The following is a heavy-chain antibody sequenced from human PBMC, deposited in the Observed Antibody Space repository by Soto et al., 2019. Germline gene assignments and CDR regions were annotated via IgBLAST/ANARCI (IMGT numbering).Heavy chain of an antibody. CDR1: GGTFSSYA. V-gene: IGHV1-69*01. J-gene: IGHJ4*02. CDR2: IIPIFGTA. Sequence: QVQLVQSGAEVKKPGSSVKVSCKASGGTFSSYAISWVRQAPGQGLEWTGGIIPIFGTANYAQKFQGRVTITADESTSTAYMELSSLRSEDTAVYYCARTGYCSGGSCYSGFDYWGQGTLVTVSS. D-gene: IGHD2-15*01. CDR3: ARTGYCSGGSCYSGFDY.